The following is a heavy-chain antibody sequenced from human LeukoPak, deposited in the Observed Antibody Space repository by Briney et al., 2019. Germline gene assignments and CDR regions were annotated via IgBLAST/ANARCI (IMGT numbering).Heavy chain of an antibody. V-gene: IGHV1-58*01. D-gene: IGHD6-13*01. CDR1: GFTFTSSA. Sequence: ASVKVSCKASGFTFTSSAVQWVRQARGQRLEWIGWIVVGSGNSNYAQKFQERVTITRDMSTSTAYMELSSLRSEDTAVHYCAAPSVGSSSWYGGLYYYGMDVWGQGTTVTVSS. CDR2: IVVGSGNS. J-gene: IGHJ6*02. CDR3: AAPSVGSSSWYGGLYYYGMDV.